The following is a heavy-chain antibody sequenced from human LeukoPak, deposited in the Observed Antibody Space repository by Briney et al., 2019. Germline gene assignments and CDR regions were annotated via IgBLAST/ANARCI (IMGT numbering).Heavy chain of an antibody. D-gene: IGHD3-10*01. V-gene: IGHV3-11*01. CDR1: GFTFSDYY. J-gene: IGHJ4*02. CDR2: ISSSGSTI. CDR3: AKEYSMVRASVFGD. Sequence: RGSLRLSCAASGFTFSDYYMSWIRQAPGKGLEWVSYISSSGSTIYYADSVKGRFTISRDNAKNSLYLQMNSLRAEDTAVYYCAKEYSMVRASVFGDWGQGTLVTVSS.